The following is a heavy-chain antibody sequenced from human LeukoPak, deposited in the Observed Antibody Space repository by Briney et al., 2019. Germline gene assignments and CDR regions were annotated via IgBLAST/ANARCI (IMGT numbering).Heavy chain of an antibody. CDR1: GGSISSSNW. J-gene: IGHJ6*02. D-gene: IGHD6-19*01. V-gene: IGHV4-4*02. Sequence: PSETLSLTCAVSGGSISSSNWWSWVRQPPGKGLEWIGEIYHSGSTNYNPSLKSRVTISVDKSKNQFSLKLSSVTAADTAVYYCARAGPARPSYSSGWGGYYYYYGMDVWGQGTTVTVSS. CDR3: ARAGPARPSYSSGWGGYYYYYGMDV. CDR2: IYHSGST.